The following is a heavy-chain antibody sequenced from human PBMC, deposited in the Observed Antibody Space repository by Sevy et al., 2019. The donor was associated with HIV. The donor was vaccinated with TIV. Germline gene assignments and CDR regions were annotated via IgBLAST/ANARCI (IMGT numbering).Heavy chain of an antibody. CDR3: AKEDYGGNLPNYFAS. V-gene: IGHV3-30*18. J-gene: IGHJ4*02. CDR1: GFTFSDHG. CDR2: ISYDGNNR. D-gene: IGHD4-17*01. Sequence: GSLRLSCAASGFTFSDHGMHWVRQAPGKGLDWVAAISYDGNNRYYAASVKGRFTISRDNSKNTLYLQMDSVRPEDTAVYYCAKEDYGGNLPNYFASWGQGTRVTVSS.